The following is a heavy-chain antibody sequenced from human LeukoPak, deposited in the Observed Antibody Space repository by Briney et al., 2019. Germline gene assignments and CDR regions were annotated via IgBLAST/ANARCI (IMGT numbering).Heavy chain of an antibody. Sequence: GGSLRLSCAASGFTFSSYSMNWVRQAPGKGLEWVSSISSSSSYIYYADSVKGRFTISRDNAKNSLYLQMNSLRAEGTAVYYCARAMTTVTAFDYWGQGTLVTVSS. D-gene: IGHD4-17*01. CDR2: ISSSSSYI. V-gene: IGHV3-21*01. CDR3: ARAMTTVTAFDY. CDR1: GFTFSSYS. J-gene: IGHJ4*02.